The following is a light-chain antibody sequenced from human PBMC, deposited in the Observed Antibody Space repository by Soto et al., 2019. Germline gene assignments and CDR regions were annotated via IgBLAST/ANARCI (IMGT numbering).Light chain of an antibody. J-gene: IGLJ1*01. Sequence: VLRQPPTETGNPAQRATTSSYGSSSNIGSNYVYWYQQLPGTAPKLLIYRNNQRPSGVPDRFSGSKSGTSASLAISGLRSEDEADYYCAAWDDSLSGSYVFGTGTKVTVL. CDR3: AAWDDSLSGSYV. CDR1: SSNIGSNY. CDR2: RNN. V-gene: IGLV1-47*01.